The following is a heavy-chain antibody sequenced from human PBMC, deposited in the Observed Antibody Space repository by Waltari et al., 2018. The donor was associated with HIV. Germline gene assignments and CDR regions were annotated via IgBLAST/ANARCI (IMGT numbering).Heavy chain of an antibody. V-gene: IGHV3-9*03. Sequence: EVQLVESGGGLVQPGRSLRLSCAASGFTFDDYPMHWVRQSPGKGLEWVSGISWNSGITDYGDSVKGRFTISRDNAKNSLYLQMNSLTVEDMAFYYCAKGGSHLTIFEAWFDSWGQGTLVTVSS. CDR2: ISWNSGIT. CDR3: AKGGSHLTIFEAWFDS. J-gene: IGHJ5*01. CDR1: GFTFDDYP. D-gene: IGHD3-3*01.